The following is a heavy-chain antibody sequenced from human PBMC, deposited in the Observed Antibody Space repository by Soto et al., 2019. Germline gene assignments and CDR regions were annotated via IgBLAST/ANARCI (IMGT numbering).Heavy chain of an antibody. V-gene: IGHV4-30-2*01. CDR1: GGSIISGGYC. CDR3: ARGEMAPDAHWFDP. Sequence: SETLCLTCAVSGGSIISGGYCWSWHRQPPGKGLEWIGYIYHSGSTYYNPSLKSRVTISVDRSKNQFSLKLSSVTAADTAVYYCARGEMAPDAHWFDPWGQGTRVTVSS. CDR2: IYHSGST. J-gene: IGHJ5*02. D-gene: IGHD1-26*01.